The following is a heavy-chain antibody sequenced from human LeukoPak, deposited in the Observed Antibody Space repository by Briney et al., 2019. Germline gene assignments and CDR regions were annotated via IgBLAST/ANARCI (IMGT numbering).Heavy chain of an antibody. CDR2: ISSSGSTI. D-gene: IGHD3-16*01. Sequence: GGSLSLSCASSGFTFSSYEMNWVRQAPGKGLEWVSYISSSGSTIYYADSVKGRFTISRDNAKNSLYLQTNSLRAEDTAVYYCARDPGGAFDYWGQGTLVTVSS. J-gene: IGHJ4*02. CDR1: GFTFSSYE. CDR3: ARDPGGAFDY. V-gene: IGHV3-48*03.